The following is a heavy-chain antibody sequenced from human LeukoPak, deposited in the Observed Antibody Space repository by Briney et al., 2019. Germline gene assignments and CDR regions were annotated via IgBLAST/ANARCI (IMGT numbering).Heavy chain of an antibody. V-gene: IGHV3-20*04. Sequence: GGSLRLSCAASGFPFDDYGMSWVRQAPGKGLEWVSGINWNGGSTGYADSVKGRFTISRDNAKNSLYLQMNRLRAEDTALYYCARDPVLYCSGGSCYLDYWGQGTLVTVSS. CDR1: GFPFDDYG. J-gene: IGHJ4*02. CDR3: ARDPVLYCSGGSCYLDY. D-gene: IGHD2-15*01. CDR2: INWNGGST.